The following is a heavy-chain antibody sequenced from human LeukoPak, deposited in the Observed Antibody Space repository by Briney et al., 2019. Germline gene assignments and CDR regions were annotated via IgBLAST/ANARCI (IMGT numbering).Heavy chain of an antibody. CDR2: IKSKTDGGTT. V-gene: IGHV3-15*01. D-gene: IGHD3-22*01. Sequence: GGSLRLSCAASGFTFSSYGMHWVRQAPGKGLEWVGRIKSKTDGGTTDYAAPVKGRFTISRDDSKNTLYLQMNSLKTEDTAVYYCTTFSDSHSNDYWGQGTLVTVSS. CDR1: GFTFSSYG. J-gene: IGHJ4*02. CDR3: TTFSDSHSNDY.